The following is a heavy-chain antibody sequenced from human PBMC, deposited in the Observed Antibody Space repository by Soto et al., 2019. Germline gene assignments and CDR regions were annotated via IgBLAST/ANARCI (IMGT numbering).Heavy chain of an antibody. CDR3: ALRSMAVVPEY. V-gene: IGHV4-59*01. CDR1: GASISSNF. CDR2: IYYTGTT. Sequence: PSETLSLTCSVSGASISSNFWSWIRQSPGKGLEWIGYIYYTGTTKYNPSLKSRVTISVDSSTNQCSLTLSSMTAADTAVYYCALRSMAVVPEYWGQGTLVTVSS. J-gene: IGHJ4*02. D-gene: IGHD3-22*01.